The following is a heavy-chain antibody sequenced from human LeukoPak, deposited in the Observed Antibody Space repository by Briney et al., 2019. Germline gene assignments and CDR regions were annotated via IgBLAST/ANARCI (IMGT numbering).Heavy chain of an antibody. CDR1: GFSFQSVD. CDR3: AKASQYSSSGFDY. Sequence: PGGSLRLSCAASGFSFQSVDMNWVRQAPGKGLEWVSAISGSAGNTYYADSARDRFTISRDNSKDTLFLQMNSLRAEDTAVYYCAKASQYSSSGFDYWGQGGLVTVPS. CDR2: ISGSAGNT. D-gene: IGHD6-6*01. J-gene: IGHJ4*02. V-gene: IGHV3-23*01.